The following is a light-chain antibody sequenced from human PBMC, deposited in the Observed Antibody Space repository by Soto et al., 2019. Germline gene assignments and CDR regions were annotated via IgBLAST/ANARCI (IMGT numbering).Light chain of an antibody. V-gene: IGKV3-11*01. J-gene: IGKJ5*01. CDR2: DAS. CDR1: QSVSSY. CDR3: QQRSNWPPIT. Sequence: EIVVPQSRDSLDLSAGGITTLYCRASQSVSSYLAWYQQKPGQAPRLLIYDASNRATGIPARFSGSGSGTDFTLTISSLEPEDFAVYYCQQRSNWPPITVGQRTRLEIK.